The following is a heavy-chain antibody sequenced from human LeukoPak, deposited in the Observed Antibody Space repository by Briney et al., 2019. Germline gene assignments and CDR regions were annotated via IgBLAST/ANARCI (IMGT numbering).Heavy chain of an antibody. Sequence: ASVKVSCKASGYTFTSYDINWVRQAPGQGLEWMGGVSGYNGNTNYAQKLQGRVTMTTDTSTSTAYMELRSLRSDDTAVYYCARYIPLTTYSSSLPTNWFDPWGQGTLVTVSS. CDR1: GYTFTSYD. J-gene: IGHJ5*02. V-gene: IGHV1-18*01. D-gene: IGHD6-13*01. CDR2: VSGYNGNT. CDR3: ARYIPLTTYSSSLPTNWFDP.